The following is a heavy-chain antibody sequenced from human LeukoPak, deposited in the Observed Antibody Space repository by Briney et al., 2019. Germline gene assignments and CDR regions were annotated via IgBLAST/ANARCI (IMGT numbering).Heavy chain of an antibody. J-gene: IGHJ4*02. CDR3: AKGRVSGNGWTFNDF. CDR2: FSPSGGST. D-gene: IGHD6-19*01. Sequence: PAGSLRPSCAASGFTFSSNGMSGVRQAPGKGLEWVSSFSPSGGSTFYADAVKGRFTVSRDNSTNTLYLQMNSLRAEDTAVYYCAKGRVSGNGWTFNDFWGQGTLVTVSS. CDR1: GFTFSSNG. V-gene: IGHV3-23*01.